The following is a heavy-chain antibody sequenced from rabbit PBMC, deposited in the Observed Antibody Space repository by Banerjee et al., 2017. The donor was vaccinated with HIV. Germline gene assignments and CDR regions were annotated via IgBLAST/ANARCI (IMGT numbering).Heavy chain of an antibody. J-gene: IGHJ4*01. CDR1: GSDISSNA. V-gene: IGHV1S45*01. D-gene: IGHD4-1*01. CDR2: INTNSGNA. Sequence: QEQLEESGGDLVKPEGSLTLTCTASGSDISSNAMCWVRQAPGKGLEWIACINTNSGNAVYATWAKGRFTISRTSSTTVALQMTSLTAADTATYFCARDLAGVIGWNFDLWGQGTLVTVS. CDR3: ARDLAGVIGWNFDL.